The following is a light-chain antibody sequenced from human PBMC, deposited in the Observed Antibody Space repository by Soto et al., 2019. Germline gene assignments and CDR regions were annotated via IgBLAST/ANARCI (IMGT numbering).Light chain of an antibody. V-gene: IGLV2-8*01. J-gene: IGLJ1*01. CDR2: EVS. Sequence: QSVLTQPPSASGSPGQSVTISCTGTSSDVGGHNYVSWYQQHPGKAPKLMIYEVSKRPSGVPDRFSGSKSGNTASLTVSGLQAEDEADYYCNSYAGSNNLVFGTGTKVTVL. CDR3: NSYAGSNNLV. CDR1: SSDVGGHNY.